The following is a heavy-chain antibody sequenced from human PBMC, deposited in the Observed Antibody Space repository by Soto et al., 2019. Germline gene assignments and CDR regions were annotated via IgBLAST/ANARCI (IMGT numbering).Heavy chain of an antibody. D-gene: IGHD2-21*02. V-gene: IGHV3-23*01. CDR2: ISGGGGST. CDR3: AKGFIVVVTVIRPDYAFDV. CDR1: GFTFGHYG. J-gene: IGHJ3*01. Sequence: PWGTLRLTCAASGFTFGHYGINWVRQAPGKGLEWVSGISGGGGSTYYADSVKGRFTISRDPSKNTVFLEMKSLRADDTAVYYCAKGFIVVVTVIRPDYAFDVWGQGAQVTVSS.